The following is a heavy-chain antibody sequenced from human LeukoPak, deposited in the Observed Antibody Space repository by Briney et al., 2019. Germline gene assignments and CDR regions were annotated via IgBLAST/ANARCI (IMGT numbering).Heavy chain of an antibody. V-gene: IGHV5-51*01. CDR2: GDPGDSDT. Sequence: GESLKISCKGSGYSFSTYWIAWVRQMPGNGLEWMGIGDPGDSDTIYSPSFQGQVTFSADKSINTAYLQWRSLRASDPAMYYCARRSGSYFVSGAFDIWGQGTMVTVSS. J-gene: IGHJ3*02. CDR1: GYSFSTYW. D-gene: IGHD1-26*01. CDR3: ARRSGSYFVSGAFDI.